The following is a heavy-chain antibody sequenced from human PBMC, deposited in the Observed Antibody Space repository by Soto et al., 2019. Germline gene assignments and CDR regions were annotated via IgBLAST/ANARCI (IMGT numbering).Heavy chain of an antibody. D-gene: IGHD6-13*01. V-gene: IGHV3-23*01. CDR3: ARESYSSSFDY. CDR1: GFTFTSYG. CDR2: ISGSGPGT. J-gene: IGHJ4*02. Sequence: PGGSLRLSCAASGFTFTSYGMSWVRQAPGKGLEWVSSISGSGPGTYYADSVKGRFTISRDNSKNTLYLQMNSLRAEDTAVYYCARESYSSSFDYWGQGTLVTVSS.